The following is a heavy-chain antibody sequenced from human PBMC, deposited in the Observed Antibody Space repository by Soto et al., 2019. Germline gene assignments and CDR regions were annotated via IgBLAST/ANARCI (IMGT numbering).Heavy chain of an antibody. V-gene: IGHV1-2*04. CDR1: GYTFTGYY. D-gene: IGHD3-10*01. Sequence: ASVKVSCKASGYTFTGYYMHWVRQAPGQGLEWMGWINPNSGGTNYAQKFQGWVTMTRDTSISTAYMELSRLRSDDTAVYYCTTDILWFGGDFWGQGTLVTVSS. J-gene: IGHJ4*02. CDR3: TTDILWFGGDF. CDR2: INPNSGGT.